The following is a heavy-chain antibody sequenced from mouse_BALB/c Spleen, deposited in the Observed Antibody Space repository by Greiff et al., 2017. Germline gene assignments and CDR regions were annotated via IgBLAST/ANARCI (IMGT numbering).Heavy chain of an antibody. Sequence: QVTLKVSGPGILQPSQTLSLTCSFSGFSLSTSGMGVGWIRQPSGKGLEWLAHIWWDDDKRYNPALKSRLTISKDTSSNQVFLKIASVDTADTATYYCARNYYGSSYDFDYWGQGTTLTVSS. D-gene: IGHD1-1*01. CDR3: ARNYYGSSYDFDY. J-gene: IGHJ2*01. CDR1: GFSLSTSGMG. V-gene: IGHV8-8*01. CDR2: IWWDDDK.